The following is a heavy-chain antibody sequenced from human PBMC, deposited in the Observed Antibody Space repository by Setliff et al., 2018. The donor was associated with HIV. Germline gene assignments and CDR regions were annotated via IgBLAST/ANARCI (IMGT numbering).Heavy chain of an antibody. CDR3: ASLGVWAGYGMDV. D-gene: IGHD1-26*01. CDR1: GGSIPSSTYY. CDR2: IYHSGST. J-gene: IGHJ6*02. Sequence: PSETLSLTCTVSGGSIPSSTYYWGWIRQPPGKGLEWIGYIYHSGSTYSNPSLKSRVTISVDTSKNQFSLKLSSVTAADTAVNYWASLGVWAGYGMDVWGQGTTVTVSS. V-gene: IGHV4-39*07.